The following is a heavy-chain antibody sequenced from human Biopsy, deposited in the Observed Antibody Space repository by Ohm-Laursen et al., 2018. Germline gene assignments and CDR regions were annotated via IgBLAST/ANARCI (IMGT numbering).Heavy chain of an antibody. Sequence: ASVKVSCKASGYTLAGFGVGWVRQAPGQGLEWMGWISANSGNTNYAQKFQGRVTMTADTSTSTAYMELRSLTFDDTAIYYCARGMAVAVTLYYFDYWGQGSLLTVSS. V-gene: IGHV1-18*01. D-gene: IGHD6-19*01. CDR1: GYTLAGFG. CDR3: ARGMAVAVTLYYFDY. J-gene: IGHJ4*02. CDR2: ISANSGNT.